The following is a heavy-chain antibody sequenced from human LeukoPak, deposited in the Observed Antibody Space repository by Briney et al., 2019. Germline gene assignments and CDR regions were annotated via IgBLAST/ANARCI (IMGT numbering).Heavy chain of an antibody. CDR1: GGTFSSYA. CDR2: IIPIFGTA. D-gene: IGHD6-19*01. Sequence: VASVKVSCKASGGTFSSYAISWVRQAPGQGLEWMGGIIPIFGTANYAQKFQGRVTITVDESTSTAYMELSSLRSEDTAVYYCARGTGIAVAASIPWGYYYGMDVWGQGTTVTVSS. V-gene: IGHV1-69*13. CDR3: ARGTGIAVAASIPWGYYYGMDV. J-gene: IGHJ6*02.